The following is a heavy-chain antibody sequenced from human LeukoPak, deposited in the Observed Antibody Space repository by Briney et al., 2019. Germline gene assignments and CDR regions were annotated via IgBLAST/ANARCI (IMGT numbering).Heavy chain of an antibody. D-gene: IGHD3-22*01. Sequence: GGSLRLSCAASGFTFSSYSMNWVRQAPGKGLEWVGRIKSKTDGGTTDYAAPVKGRFTISRDDSKNTLYLQMNSLKTEDTAVYYCTRPPYYYDSSGYYYGGDYWGQGTLVTVSS. CDR1: GFTFSSYS. CDR2: IKSKTDGGTT. V-gene: IGHV3-15*01. CDR3: TRPPYYYDSSGYYYGGDY. J-gene: IGHJ4*02.